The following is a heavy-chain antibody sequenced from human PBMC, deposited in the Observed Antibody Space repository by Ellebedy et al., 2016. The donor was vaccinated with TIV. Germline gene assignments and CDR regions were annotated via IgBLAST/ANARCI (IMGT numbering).Heavy chain of an antibody. J-gene: IGHJ4*02. CDR2: ISSSSYI. CDR3: ARYVTGIDY. V-gene: IGHV3-21*01. CDR1: GFIFSGYS. D-gene: IGHD2-8*02. Sequence: GESLKISCAASGFIFSGYSMNWVRQAPGKGLEWVASISSSSYINYADSVGGRFTISRDNAKNSLYLQMSSLRAEDTAVYFCARYVTGIDYWGQGTLVTVSS.